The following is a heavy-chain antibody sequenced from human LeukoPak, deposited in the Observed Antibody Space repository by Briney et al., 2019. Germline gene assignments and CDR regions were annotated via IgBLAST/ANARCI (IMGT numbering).Heavy chain of an antibody. J-gene: IGHJ4*02. CDR2: ISDHNGNP. CDR1: GYIFTTYG. D-gene: IGHD2-21*01. CDR3: ARDSILGAPYTDY. Sequence: ASVKVSCRASGYIFTTYGISWVRQAPGQGLEWLGWISDHNGNPDYAEKFQGRVTLTTDPSTSTAYMELTSLRSDDTAVYYCARDSILGAPYTDYWGQGTLVTDSS. V-gene: IGHV1-18*01.